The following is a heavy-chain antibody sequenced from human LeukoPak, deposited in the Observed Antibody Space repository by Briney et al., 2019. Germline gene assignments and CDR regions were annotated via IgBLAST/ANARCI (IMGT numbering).Heavy chain of an antibody. CDR2: IYYTGST. CDR1: GGSINSYY. Sequence: PSETLSLTCTVSGGSINSYYWYWIRQPPGKGLEWIGYIYYTGSTNYNPSLKSRVTISVDTSKNHFSLKVNSVTPADTAMYFCARAGYSSSWYLDYWGQGTLVTVSS. CDR3: ARAGYSSSWYLDY. J-gene: IGHJ4*02. V-gene: IGHV4-59*01. D-gene: IGHD6-13*01.